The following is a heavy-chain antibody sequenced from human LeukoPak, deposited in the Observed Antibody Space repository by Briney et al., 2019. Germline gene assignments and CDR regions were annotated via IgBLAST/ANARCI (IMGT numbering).Heavy chain of an antibody. CDR3: ARVEMATIHFGY. J-gene: IGHJ4*02. V-gene: IGHV3-53*01. D-gene: IGHD5-24*01. CDR1: GFTVSTNY. CDR2: IYSGGAT. Sequence: GGSLRLSCATSGFTVSTNYMIWVRQAPGKGLEWVSVIYSGGATYYADSVKGRFTISRDNFKNTIFLQMNSLRADDTAVYYCARVEMATIHFGYWGQGTLVTVSS.